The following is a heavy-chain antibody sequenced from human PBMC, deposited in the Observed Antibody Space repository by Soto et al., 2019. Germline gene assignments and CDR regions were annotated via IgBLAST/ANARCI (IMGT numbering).Heavy chain of an antibody. V-gene: IGHV4-31*03. CDR2: IYYSGST. D-gene: IGHD3-22*01. J-gene: IGHJ6*02. CDR3: ARAPMIVGPPYCMDV. Sequence: LSLTCTVSGGSISSGGYYWSWIRQHPGKGLEWIGYIYYSGSTYYNPSLKSRVTISVDTSKNQFSLKLSSVTAADTAVYYCARAPMIVGPPYCMDVWDPETSLAV. CDR1: GGSISSGGYY.